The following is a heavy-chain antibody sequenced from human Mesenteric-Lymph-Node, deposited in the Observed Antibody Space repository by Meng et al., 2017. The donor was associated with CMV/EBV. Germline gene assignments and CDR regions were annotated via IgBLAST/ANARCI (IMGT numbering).Heavy chain of an antibody. D-gene: IGHD1-26*01. CDR1: GFTFDDYA. Sequence: SLKISCAASGFTFDDYAMHWVRQAPGKGLEWISGITWNSGSIDYADSVKGRFTISRDNAKNSLYLQMNSLRAEDTALYYCAKALYSGSYYEPLDYWGQGALVTVSS. CDR3: AKALYSGSYYEPLDY. CDR2: ITWNSGSI. V-gene: IGHV3-9*01. J-gene: IGHJ4*02.